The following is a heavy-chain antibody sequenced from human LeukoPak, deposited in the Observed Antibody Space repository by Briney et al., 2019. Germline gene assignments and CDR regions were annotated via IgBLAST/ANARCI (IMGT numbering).Heavy chain of an antibody. CDR3: ARGEEKATITALDP. CDR1: GFIYSLYD. J-gene: IGHJ5*02. D-gene: IGHD5-24*01. CDR2: ISSSSSYI. V-gene: IGHV3-21*01. Sequence: PGGSLRLSCAASGFIYSLYDMQWVRHATGKGLEWVSDISSSSSYIYCADSIKGRFNISRDNAENSLYLQMNSLRGVDTAVYFCARGEEKATITALDPWGQGTLVTVSS.